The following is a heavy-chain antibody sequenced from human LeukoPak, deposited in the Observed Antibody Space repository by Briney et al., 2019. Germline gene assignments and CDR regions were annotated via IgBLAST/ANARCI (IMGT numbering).Heavy chain of an antibody. CDR1: GGSISSYY. V-gene: IGHV4-59*01. D-gene: IGHD3-9*01. CDR2: IYYSGST. J-gene: IGHJ3*02. CDR3: ARDYYDILTGYQDDAFDI. Sequence: SETLSLTCTVSGGSISSYYWSWIRQPPGKGLEWIGYIYYSGSTNYNPSLKSRVTISVDTSKNQFSLKLSSVTAADTAVYYCARDYYDILTGYQDDAFDIWGQGTMVTVSS.